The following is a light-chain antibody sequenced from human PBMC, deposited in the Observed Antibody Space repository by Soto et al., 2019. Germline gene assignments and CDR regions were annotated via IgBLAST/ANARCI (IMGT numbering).Light chain of an antibody. Sequence: DIQMTQFPSTLSASVGDRVTISCRASQSIGTSLAWYQQTPGKAPKLLIYKASILESGVPSRFSGSGSGTEFTLTISSLQADDFATYYCQQYNNYFRTFGQGTKVDIK. CDR3: QQYNNYFRT. CDR1: QSIGTS. J-gene: IGKJ1*01. CDR2: KAS. V-gene: IGKV1-5*03.